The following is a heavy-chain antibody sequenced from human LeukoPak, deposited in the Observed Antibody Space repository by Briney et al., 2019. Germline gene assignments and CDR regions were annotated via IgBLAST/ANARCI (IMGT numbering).Heavy chain of an antibody. V-gene: IGHV3-23*01. CDR2: ISGSGGST. J-gene: IGHJ4*02. D-gene: IGHD2-2*01. CDR3: AKDYPSHCSSTSCYGGFDFDY. CDR1: GFTFSSYA. Sequence: GGSLRLSCAASGFTFSSYAMSWVRQAPGKGLEWVSAISGSGGSTYYADSVKGRFTISRDNSKNTLYLQMNSLRAEDTAVYYCAKDYPSHCSSTSCYGGFDFDYWGQGTLVTVSS.